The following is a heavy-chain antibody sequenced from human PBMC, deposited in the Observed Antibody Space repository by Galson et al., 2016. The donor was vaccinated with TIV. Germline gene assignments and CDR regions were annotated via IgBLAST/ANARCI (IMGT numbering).Heavy chain of an antibody. CDR1: GGSISGGVYF. V-gene: IGHV4-61*02. Sequence: TLSLTCTVSGGSISGGVYFWSWIRQPAGKGLEWIGRMYSSGHTNYNPSLKSRVTMSVDTSKNQFSLRLNSVTAADTAVYFCARAWSSGWENVHGAFDSWGPGAMLTVSS. D-gene: IGHD6-25*01. CDR3: ARAWSSGWENVHGAFDS. CDR2: MYSSGHT. J-gene: IGHJ3*02.